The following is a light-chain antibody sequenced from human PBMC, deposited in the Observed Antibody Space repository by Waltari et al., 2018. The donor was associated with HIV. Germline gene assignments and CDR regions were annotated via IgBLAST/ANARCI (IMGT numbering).Light chain of an antibody. CDR3: QQSYTVPPT. J-gene: IGKJ1*01. CDR2: GAS. V-gene: IGKV1-39*01. CDR1: QSLSNY. Sequence: DIQMTQSPSSLSASVGDKVTITCRASQSLSNYLNWYQQTPGRAPNLLIYGASSLQSGVPSRFSGSGSGTDFTLTISSLQPEDCATYFCQQSYTVPPTFVQGTRVEIK.